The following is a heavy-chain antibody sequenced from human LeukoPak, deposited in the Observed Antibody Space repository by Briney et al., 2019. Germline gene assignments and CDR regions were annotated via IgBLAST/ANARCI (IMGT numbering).Heavy chain of an antibody. D-gene: IGHD6-19*01. V-gene: IGHV3-30*04. CDR2: ISYDGSNK. CDR3: ARVVHSSGWYEIDP. J-gene: IGHJ5*02. CDR1: GFTFSSYA. Sequence: PGGSLRLSCAASGFTFSSYAMHWVRQAPGKGLEWVAVISYDGSNKYYADSVKGRFTISRDNSKNTLYLQMNSLRAEDTAVYYCARVVHSSGWYEIDPWGQGTLVAVSS.